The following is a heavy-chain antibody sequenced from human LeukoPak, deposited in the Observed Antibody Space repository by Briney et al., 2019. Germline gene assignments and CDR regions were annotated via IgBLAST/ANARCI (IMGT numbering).Heavy chain of an antibody. V-gene: IGHV1-18*01. Sequence: ASVKVSCKASGYTFTSYGISWVRQAPGQGLEWMGWISAYNGNTNYAQKLQGRVTMTTDTSTSTAYMELRSLRSDDTAVYYCARGRITMMVVKPHDPGAFDYWGQGTLVTVSS. CDR2: ISAYNGNT. J-gene: IGHJ4*02. D-gene: IGHD3-22*01. CDR1: GYTFTSYG. CDR3: ARGRITMMVVKPHDPGAFDY.